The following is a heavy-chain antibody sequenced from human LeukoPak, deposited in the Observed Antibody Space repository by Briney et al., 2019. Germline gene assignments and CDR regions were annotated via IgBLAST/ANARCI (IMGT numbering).Heavy chain of an antibody. V-gene: IGHV3-66*01. CDR3: ARGAGAYKHYAMDV. D-gene: IGHD5-24*01. J-gene: IGHJ6*02. Sequence: GGSLRLSCAASGFTVSGKDMNWVRQAPGKGLEWVSGIYIAGRTVSADSVKGRFTISRDNSKNTLYLQMNSPRAEDTALYYCARGAGAYKHYAMDVWGQGTTVTVSS. CDR2: IYIAGRT. CDR1: GFTVSGKD.